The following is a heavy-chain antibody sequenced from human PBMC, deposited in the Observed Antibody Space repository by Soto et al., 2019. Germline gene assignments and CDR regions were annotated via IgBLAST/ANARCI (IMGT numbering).Heavy chain of an antibody. V-gene: IGHV3-64*01. D-gene: IGHD4-17*01. Sequence: TGGSLRLSCAASGFTFSSYAMHWVRQAPGKGLEYVSAISSNGGSTYYANSVKGRFTISRDNSKNTLYLQMGSLRAEDMAVYYCARGRTTVTTHDAFDIWGQGTMVTVSS. CDR2: ISSNGGST. J-gene: IGHJ3*02. CDR1: GFTFSSYA. CDR3: ARGRTTVTTHDAFDI.